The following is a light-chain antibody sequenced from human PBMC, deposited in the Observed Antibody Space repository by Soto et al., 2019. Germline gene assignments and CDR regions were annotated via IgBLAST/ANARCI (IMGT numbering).Light chain of an antibody. CDR1: QDIGVY. CDR2: AAS. J-gene: IGKJ4*01. V-gene: IGKV1-27*01. CDR3: QKYNSAPLT. Sequence: DIQMTQSPSSLSASLGDRVTITCRASQDIGVYLAWFQQKPGKVPKLLIYAASALQSGVPSRFSGSGSGTDFTLTISSLQPEDIATYYCQKYNSAPLTFGGGTKVDIK.